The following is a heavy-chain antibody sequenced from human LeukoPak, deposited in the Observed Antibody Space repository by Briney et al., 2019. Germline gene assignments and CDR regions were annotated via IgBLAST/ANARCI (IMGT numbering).Heavy chain of an antibody. Sequence: GGSLRLSCAASGFTFSSYSMNWVRQAPGKGLEWVSSISSSSSYIYYADSVKGRFTISRDNAKNSLYLQMNSLRSDDTAVYYCARDDYGDYDGIYWGQGTLVTVSS. J-gene: IGHJ4*02. CDR3: ARDDYGDYDGIY. CDR1: GFTFSSYS. V-gene: IGHV3-21*04. CDR2: ISSSSSYI. D-gene: IGHD4-17*01.